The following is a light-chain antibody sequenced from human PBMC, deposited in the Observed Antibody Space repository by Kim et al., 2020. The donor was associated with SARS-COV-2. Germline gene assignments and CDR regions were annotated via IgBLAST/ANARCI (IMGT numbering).Light chain of an antibody. Sequence: SSELTQDPAVSVALGQTVRITCQGDRLRRYYASWYQQKPGQAPVLVTYGKNNRPSGIPDRFSGSSSGNTAPLTITGAQAEDEADYYFNVRDSSGNHPVFG. CDR1: RLRRYY. CDR2: GKN. CDR3: NVRDSSGNHPV. J-gene: IGLJ3*02. V-gene: IGLV3-19*01.